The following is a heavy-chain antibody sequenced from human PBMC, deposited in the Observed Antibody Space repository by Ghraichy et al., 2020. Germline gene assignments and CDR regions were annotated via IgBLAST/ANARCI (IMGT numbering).Heavy chain of an antibody. Sequence: CAASGFTFSSYSMDWVRQAPGKGLEWVSHISSSSSNKFYTDSVKGRFTISRDNAKNSLYLQMNSLRDEDTAVYYCARASTVIRFYYYAAMDVWGQGTTVTVSS. CDR1: GFTFSSYS. V-gene: IGHV3-48*02. J-gene: IGHJ6*02. CDR3: ARASTVIRFYYYAAMDV. D-gene: IGHD4-23*01. CDR2: ISSSSSNK.